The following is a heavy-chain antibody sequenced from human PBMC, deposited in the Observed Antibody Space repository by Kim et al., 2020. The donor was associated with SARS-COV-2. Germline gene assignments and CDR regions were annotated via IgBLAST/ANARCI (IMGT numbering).Heavy chain of an antibody. CDR3: ARADYGDNYYYYYGMDV. Sequence: GGSLRLSCAASGFTFSRYDMHWVRQPTGKGLEWVSAIGTAGDTYYPGSVKGRFTISRENAKNSLYLQMNSLRAGDTAVYYCARADYGDNYYYYYGMDVWGQGTTVTVSS. V-gene: IGHV3-13*01. D-gene: IGHD4-17*01. CDR1: GFTFSRYD. J-gene: IGHJ6*02. CDR2: IGTAGDT.